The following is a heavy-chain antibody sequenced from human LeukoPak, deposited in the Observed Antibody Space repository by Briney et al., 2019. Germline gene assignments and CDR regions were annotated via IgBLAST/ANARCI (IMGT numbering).Heavy chain of an antibody. CDR1: GYSISSGYY. J-gene: IGHJ4*02. D-gene: IGHD2-21*02. V-gene: IGHV4-61*01. CDR2: IYYSGST. Sequence: SETLSLTCTVSGYSISSGYYWGWIRQPPGKGLEWIGYIYYSGSTNYNPSLKSRVTISVDTSKNQFSLKLSSVTAADTAVYYCARELSRGVTALFDYWGQGTLVTVSS. CDR3: ARELSRGVTALFDY.